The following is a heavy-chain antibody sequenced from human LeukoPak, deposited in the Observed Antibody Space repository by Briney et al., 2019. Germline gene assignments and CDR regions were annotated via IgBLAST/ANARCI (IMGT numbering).Heavy chain of an antibody. CDR1: GFTFSDYY. Sequence: GGSLRLSCAASGFTFSDYYMSWIRQAPGKGLEWVSYISSSGSTIYYADSVKGRFTISRDNANNSLYLQMNSLRAEDTAVYYCARDLPIYDYGDYGDDYWGQGTLVTVSS. D-gene: IGHD4-17*01. CDR2: ISSSGSTI. CDR3: ARDLPIYDYGDYGDDY. J-gene: IGHJ4*02. V-gene: IGHV3-11*04.